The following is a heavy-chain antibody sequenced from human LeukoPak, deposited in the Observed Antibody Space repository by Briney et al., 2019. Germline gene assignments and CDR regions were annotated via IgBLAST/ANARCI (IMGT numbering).Heavy chain of an antibody. J-gene: IGHJ4*02. V-gene: IGHV3-48*01. CDR3: ARTILGATGNDY. Sequence: GGSLRLSCAASGFTFSSYSMNWVRQAPGKGLEWVSYISSSSGLIYYADSLKGRFTISRDNAKNSLYLQMNSLRAEDTAVYYCARTILGATGNDYWGQGTLVTVSS. CDR1: GFTFSSYS. D-gene: IGHD1-26*01. CDR2: ISSSSGLI.